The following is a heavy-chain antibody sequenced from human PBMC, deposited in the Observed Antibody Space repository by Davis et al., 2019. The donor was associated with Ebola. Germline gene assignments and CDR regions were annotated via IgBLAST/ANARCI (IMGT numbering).Heavy chain of an antibody. J-gene: IGHJ4*02. CDR1: GYTFTGYN. CDR2: VILKSGAT. Sequence: ASVKVSCKASGYTFTGYNMHWLRQAPGQGLEWLGRVILKSGATNYAQQFQGRVTMTRDTSISTVYMELSSLRYDDTADYYCARGHNYAHEYWGQGTLVTVSS. CDR3: ARGHNYAHEY. D-gene: IGHD4-11*01. V-gene: IGHV1-2*06.